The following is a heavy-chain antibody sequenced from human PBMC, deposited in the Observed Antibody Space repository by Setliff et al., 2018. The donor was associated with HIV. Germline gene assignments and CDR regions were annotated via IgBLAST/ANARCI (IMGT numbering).Heavy chain of an antibody. CDR2: IRYDGSNK. CDR3: AKSHMVRGVIQY. D-gene: IGHD3-10*01. CDR1: GFTFSSYG. V-gene: IGHV3-30*02. Sequence: GALRLSCAASGFTFSSYGMHWVRQAPGKGLEWVAFIRYDGSNKYYADSVKGRFTISRDNSKNTLYLQMNSLRAEDTAVYYCAKSHMVRGVIQYWGQGTLVTVSS. J-gene: IGHJ4*02.